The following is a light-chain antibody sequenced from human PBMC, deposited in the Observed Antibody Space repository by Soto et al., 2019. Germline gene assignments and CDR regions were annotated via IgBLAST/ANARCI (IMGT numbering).Light chain of an antibody. CDR3: QQYNSLYT. CDR2: GAS. J-gene: IGKJ2*01. V-gene: IGKV3-15*01. CDR1: QSISDN. Sequence: DIVMTQSPAILSVSLGERATLSCLASQSISDNLAWYQQRSGQAPRLLIYGASTRATGVPARFSGSGSGTEFTLTISSLQSDDFATYYCQQYNSLYTFGQGTKLDLK.